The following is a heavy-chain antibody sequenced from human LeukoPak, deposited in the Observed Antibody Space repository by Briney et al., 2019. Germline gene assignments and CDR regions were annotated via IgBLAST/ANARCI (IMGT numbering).Heavy chain of an antibody. CDR3: AKLGGSSGYYNAFDI. D-gene: IGHD3-22*01. J-gene: IGHJ3*02. CDR1: GITFSSYG. Sequence: GGSLRLSCAASGITFSSYGMSWVRQAPGKGLEWVSAISGSGGSTYYADSVKGRFTISRDNSKNTLYLQMNSLRAEDTAVYYCAKLGGSSGYYNAFDIWGQGTMVTVSS. V-gene: IGHV3-23*01. CDR2: ISGSGGST.